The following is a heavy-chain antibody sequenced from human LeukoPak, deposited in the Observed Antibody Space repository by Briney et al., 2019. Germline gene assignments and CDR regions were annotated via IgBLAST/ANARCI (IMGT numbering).Heavy chain of an antibody. J-gene: IGHJ4*02. CDR3: ARTTSFTASGYGY. Sequence: GASVKVSCKASGYTFTSYHINWVRQATGQGLEWMGWMNPNNGDSGYAQKFQGRVTITRDTSISTAYMELRSLRSEDTAVYFCARTTSFTASGYGYWGQGTLVTVSS. D-gene: IGHD5-12*01. CDR2: MNPNNGDS. V-gene: IGHV1-8*03. CDR1: GYTFTSYH.